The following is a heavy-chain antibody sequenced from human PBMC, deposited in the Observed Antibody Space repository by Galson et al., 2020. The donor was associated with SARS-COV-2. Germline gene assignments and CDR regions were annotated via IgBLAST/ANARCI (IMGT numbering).Heavy chain of an antibody. CDR3: ARVPYEITFGGVIGPYFDY. Sequence: SVKVSCKASGGTFSSYAISWVRQAPGQGLEWMGGIIPIFGTANYAQKFQGRVTITADESTSTAYMELSSLRSEDTAVYYCARVPYEITFGGVIGPYFDYWGQGTLVTVSS. V-gene: IGHV1-69*13. D-gene: IGHD3-16*02. CDR1: GGTFSSYA. J-gene: IGHJ4*02. CDR2: IIPIFGTA.